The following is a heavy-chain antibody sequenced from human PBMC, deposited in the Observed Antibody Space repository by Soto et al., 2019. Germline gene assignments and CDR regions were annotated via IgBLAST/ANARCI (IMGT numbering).Heavy chain of an antibody. V-gene: IGHV4-59*01. CDR3: ARDLWGYCGTDCYPLDV. D-gene: IGHD2-21*02. CDR2: MYNTGST. J-gene: IGHJ6*02. Sequence: PSETLSLTCPFSGFSISGYYWSWIRQPPGKGLEWIGYMYNTGSTVYNPSFKSRVTISVDTSKNQFSLKLNSVTAADTAVYYCARDLWGYCGTDCYPLDVWGQGTTVTVSS. CDR1: GFSISGYY.